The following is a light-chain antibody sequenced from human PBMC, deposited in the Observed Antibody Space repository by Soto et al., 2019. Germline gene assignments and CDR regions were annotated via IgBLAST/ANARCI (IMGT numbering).Light chain of an antibody. CDR1: HSVSSSY. Sequence: ENVLTQSPGTLSLSPGERATLSCRASHSVSSSYLAWYQKKPGQAPRLLIYGASSRATGIPDRFSGSGSGADFTLTISRLEPEDCAVYYCQQYGSSPDTFGPGTTVVIK. V-gene: IGKV3-20*01. CDR2: GAS. CDR3: QQYGSSPDT. J-gene: IGKJ1*01.